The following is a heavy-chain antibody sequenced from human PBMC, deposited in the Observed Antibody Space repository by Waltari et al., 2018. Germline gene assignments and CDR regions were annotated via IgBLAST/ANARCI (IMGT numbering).Heavy chain of an antibody. J-gene: IGHJ4*02. CDR1: GFTFRNAW. CDR2: IKSKTDGGTT. D-gene: IGHD2-2*01. CDR3: TTDRSVDIVVVPAA. V-gene: IGHV3-15*01. Sequence: EVQLVESGGGLVKPGGSLTLSCAASGFTFRNAWMSWVRQAPGKGLEWVGRIKSKTDGGTTDYAAPVKGRFTISRDDSKNTLYLQMNSLKTEDTAVYYCTTDRSVDIVVVPAAWGQGTLVTVSS.